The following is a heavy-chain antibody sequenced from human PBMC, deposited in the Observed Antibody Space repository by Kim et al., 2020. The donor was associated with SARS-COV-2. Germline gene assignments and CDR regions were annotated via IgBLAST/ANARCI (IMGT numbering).Heavy chain of an antibody. D-gene: IGHD3-3*01. V-gene: IGHV4-34*01. CDR2: INHSGST. J-gene: IGHJ6*02. CDR1: GGSFSGYY. CDR3: ARAPFRREITLFGVFNCYYYGMDV. Sequence: SETLSLTCAVYGGSFSGYYWSWIRQPPGKGLEWIGEINHSGSTNYNPSLKSRVTISVDTSKNQFSLKLSSVTAADTAVYYCARAPFRREITLFGVFNCYYYGMDVWGQGTTVTVSS.